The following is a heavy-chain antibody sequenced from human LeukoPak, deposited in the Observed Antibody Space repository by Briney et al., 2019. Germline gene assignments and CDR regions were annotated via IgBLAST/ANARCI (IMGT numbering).Heavy chain of an antibody. CDR3: AGAVAGGTEFDY. CDR1: GYTFTSYD. CDR2: MNPNSGNT. V-gene: IGHV1-8*01. J-gene: IGHJ4*02. Sequence: ASVKVSCKASGYTFTSYDINWVRQATGQGLEWMGWMNPNSGNTGYAQKFQGRVTMTRNTSISTAYMELSSLRSEDTAVYYCAGAVAGGTEFDYWGQGTLDTVSS. D-gene: IGHD6-19*01.